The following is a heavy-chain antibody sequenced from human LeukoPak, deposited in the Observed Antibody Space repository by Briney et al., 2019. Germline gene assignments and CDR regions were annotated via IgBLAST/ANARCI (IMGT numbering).Heavy chain of an antibody. D-gene: IGHD2-2*01. CDR2: IYYSGST. Sequence: SETLSLTCTVSGGSISSSSYYWGWIRQPPGKGLEWIGSIYYSGSTYYNPSLKSRVTISVDKSKNQFSLKLSSVTAADTAVYYCARQRTSVVVPASSRGQGTLVTVSS. J-gene: IGHJ4*02. V-gene: IGHV4-39*01. CDR3: ARQRTSVVVPASS. CDR1: GGSISSSSYY.